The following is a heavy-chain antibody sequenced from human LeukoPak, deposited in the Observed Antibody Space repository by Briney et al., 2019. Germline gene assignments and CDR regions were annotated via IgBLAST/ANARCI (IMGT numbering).Heavy chain of an antibody. CDR2: VMYNGAGT. CDR1: GFTFSSYA. D-gene: IGHD3-10*01. CDR3: AKGSGVRGHFDY. J-gene: IGHJ4*02. Sequence: TGGSLRLSCAASGFTFSSYAMSWVRQAPGKGLEWVPAVMYNGAGTYSADSVKGRFTISRDNSKNTLFLQMDSLRAEDTAVYYCAKGSGVRGHFDYWGQGTLVTVS. V-gene: IGHV3-23*01.